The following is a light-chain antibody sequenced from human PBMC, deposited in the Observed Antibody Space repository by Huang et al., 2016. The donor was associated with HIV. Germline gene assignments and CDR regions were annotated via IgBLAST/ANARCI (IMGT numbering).Light chain of an antibody. V-gene: IGKV3-15*01. Sequence: EVVMTQSPATLSVSPGERGTLSCRASESVSRNLAWYQQKPGQAPRLNIYGTSNRATDSPSNCNGSGSGTDFTLTITSLQSEDFAVYYCQQYDRWPLTFGGGTKVEI. CDR2: GTS. J-gene: IGKJ4*01. CDR1: ESVSRN. CDR3: QQYDRWPLT.